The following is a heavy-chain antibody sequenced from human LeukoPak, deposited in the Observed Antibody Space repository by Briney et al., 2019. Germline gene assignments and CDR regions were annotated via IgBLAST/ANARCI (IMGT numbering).Heavy chain of an antibody. CDR3: ARDPFGYDSSGYPFDY. D-gene: IGHD3-22*01. CDR1: GYTFTGYY. Sequence: GASLKVSCKASGYTFTGYYMHWVRQAPGQGLEWVGWINPNSGGTNYAQKFQGRVTMTRDTSISTAYMELSRLRSDDTAVYYCARDPFGYDSSGYPFDYWGQGTLVTVSS. V-gene: IGHV1-2*02. CDR2: INPNSGGT. J-gene: IGHJ4*02.